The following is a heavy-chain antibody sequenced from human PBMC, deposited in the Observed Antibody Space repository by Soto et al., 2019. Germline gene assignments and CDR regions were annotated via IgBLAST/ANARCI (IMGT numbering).Heavy chain of an antibody. D-gene: IGHD2-21*02. CDR1: GGSISSGGYY. Sequence: SETLSLTCTVSGGSISSGGYYWSWIRQHPGKGLEWIGYIYYSGSTYHNPSLKSRVTISVDTSKNQFSLKLSSVTAADTAVYYWARVCGGDCHHGMDVWGQGTTVNVSS. CDR3: ARVCGGDCHHGMDV. V-gene: IGHV4-31*03. J-gene: IGHJ6*02. CDR2: IYYSGST.